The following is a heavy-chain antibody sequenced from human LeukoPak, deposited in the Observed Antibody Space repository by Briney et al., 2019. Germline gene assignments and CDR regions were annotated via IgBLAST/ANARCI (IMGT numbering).Heavy chain of an antibody. J-gene: IGHJ5*02. CDR3: AIKERSSGVTPPFDP. CDR1: GYTLTELS. CDR2: FDPEDGET. Sequence: ASVKVSCKVSGYTLTELSMHWVRQAPGKGLEWMGGFDPEDGETIYAQKFQGRVTMTEDTSTDTAYMELSSLRSEDTAVYYCAIKERSSGVTPPFDPWGQGTLVTVSS. D-gene: IGHD6-19*01. V-gene: IGHV1-24*01.